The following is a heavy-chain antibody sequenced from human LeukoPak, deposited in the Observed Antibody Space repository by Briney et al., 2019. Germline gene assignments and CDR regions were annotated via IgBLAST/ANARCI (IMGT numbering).Heavy chain of an antibody. V-gene: IGHV4-59*12. CDR3: ARLAYYDSSGYSDY. J-gene: IGHJ4*02. D-gene: IGHD3-22*01. CDR1: GGSINSYY. Sequence: SETLSLTCTVSGGSINSYYWKWIRQPPGKGLEWIGHIYSSGSTNYNPSLKSRVSISVDTSKNQFSLKLSSVTAADTAVYYCARLAYYDSSGYSDYWGQGTLVTVSS. CDR2: IYSSGST.